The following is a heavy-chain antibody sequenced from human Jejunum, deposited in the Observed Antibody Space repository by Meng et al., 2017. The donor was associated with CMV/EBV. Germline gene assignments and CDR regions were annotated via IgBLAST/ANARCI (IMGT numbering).Heavy chain of an antibody. CDR2: IDHLRRT. D-gene: IGHD5-12*01. CDR1: GGSVSAYT. V-gene: IGHV4-34*01. Sequence: QEQLWEWVAGLLKPSATLSLTCLLSGGSVSAYTWSWIRQAPGKGLEWIAEIDHLRRTNFNPSLKSRVSISRDTSRDQFSLRLDSVTAADTAVYYCATADEYAIKYWGQGTLVTVSS. J-gene: IGHJ4*02. CDR3: ATADEYAIKY.